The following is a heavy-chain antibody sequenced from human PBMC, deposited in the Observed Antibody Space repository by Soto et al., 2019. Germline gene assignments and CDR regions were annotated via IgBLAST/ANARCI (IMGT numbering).Heavy chain of an antibody. CDR1: GYTFTGYY. Sequence: ASVKVSCKASGYTFTGYYMHWVRQAPGQGLEWMGWINPNSGGTNYAQKFQGWVTMTRDTSISTAYMELSRLRSDDTAVYYCATPDTAMPTDYYYGMDVWGQGTTVTVSS. CDR3: ATPDTAMPTDYYYGMDV. V-gene: IGHV1-2*04. CDR2: INPNSGGT. D-gene: IGHD2-2*01. J-gene: IGHJ6*02.